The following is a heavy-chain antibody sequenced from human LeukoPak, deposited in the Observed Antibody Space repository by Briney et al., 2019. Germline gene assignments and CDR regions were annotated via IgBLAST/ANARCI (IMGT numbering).Heavy chain of an antibody. J-gene: IGHJ4*02. D-gene: IGHD2-21*01. V-gene: IGHV4-39*07. CDR3: ARRPLFLPLDY. CDR1: GGSISGCNYY. Sequence: SETLSLTCTVSGGSISGCNYYWDWIRQPPGKGLEWIGEIFHNGSPNYNPSLKSRVTMSVDKSKNQFSLKLSSVAAADTAVYYCARRPLFLPLDYWGQGALVTVSS. CDR2: IFHNGSP.